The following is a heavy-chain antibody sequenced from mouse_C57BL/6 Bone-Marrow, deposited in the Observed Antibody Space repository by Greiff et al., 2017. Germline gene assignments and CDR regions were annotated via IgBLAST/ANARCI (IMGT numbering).Heavy chain of an antibody. D-gene: IGHD2-3*01. CDR2: IYPRSGNT. J-gene: IGHJ2*01. CDR3: ARGRYFYDGYC. V-gene: IGHV1-81*01. Sequence: QVQLQQSGAELATPGASVKLSCKASGYTFTSYGISWVKQRTGQGLEWIGEIYPRSGNTYYNEKFKGKATLTADKSSSTAYMELRSLTSEDSAVYFCARGRYFYDGYCWGQGTTLTVSS. CDR1: GYTFTSYG.